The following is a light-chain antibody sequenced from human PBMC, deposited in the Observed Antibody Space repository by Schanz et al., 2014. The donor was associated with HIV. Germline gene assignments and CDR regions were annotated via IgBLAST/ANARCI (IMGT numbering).Light chain of an antibody. CDR3: QQYKDWPPVT. Sequence: ETVMTQSPATLSVSPGERASLSCRASQSVSTNLAWYQQKPGQAPRLLIYGVSTRATGIPARFSGIGSGTEFTLTISSLQSEDFAVYYCQQYKDWPPVTFGQGTKLEIK. CDR1: QSVSTN. J-gene: IGKJ2*01. V-gene: IGKV3-15*01. CDR2: GVS.